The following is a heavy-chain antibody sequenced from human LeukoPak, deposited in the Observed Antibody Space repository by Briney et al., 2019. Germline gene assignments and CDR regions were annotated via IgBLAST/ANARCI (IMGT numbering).Heavy chain of an antibody. J-gene: IGHJ5*02. CDR1: GGSISSGGYS. Sequence: PSETLSLTCAVSGGSISSGGYSWSWIRQPPGKGLEWIGYIYHSGSTYYNPSLKSRVTISVDRSKNQFSLKLSSVTAADTAVYYCAREVSSYYYDSSGYYYVANWFDPWGQGTLVTVSS. CDR3: AREVSSYYYDSSGYYYVANWFDP. V-gene: IGHV4-30-2*01. D-gene: IGHD3-22*01. CDR2: IYHSGST.